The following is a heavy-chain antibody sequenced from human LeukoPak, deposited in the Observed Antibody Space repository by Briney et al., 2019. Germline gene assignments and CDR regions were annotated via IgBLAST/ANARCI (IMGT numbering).Heavy chain of an antibody. CDR2: INPNSGGT. CDR1: GYTFTCYY. J-gene: IGHJ3*02. D-gene: IGHD4-17*01. Sequence: GASVKVSCKASGYTFTCYYMHWVRQAPGQGREWMGWINPNSGGTNYAQKFQGRVTMTRDTSISTAYMELSRLRSDDTVVYYCARAYYGDYSFDIWGQGTMVTVSS. V-gene: IGHV1-2*02. CDR3: ARAYYGDYSFDI.